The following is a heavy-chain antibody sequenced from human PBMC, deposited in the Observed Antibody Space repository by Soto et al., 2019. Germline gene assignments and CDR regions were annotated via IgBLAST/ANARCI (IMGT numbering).Heavy chain of an antibody. D-gene: IGHD6-19*01. CDR3: AKGWPGYSSGWFAFES. V-gene: IGHV3-30*18. CDR1: GFTFSDYG. J-gene: IGHJ3*01. CDR2: ISYEGSNN. Sequence: PGGSLRLSCAASGFTFSDYGMHWVRQAPGKGLEWVAVISYEGSNNYYVDSVKGRFTISRDNSKSTVYLHMDSLRAEDTAVYSCAKGWPGYSSGWFAFESWGPGTVFAIAS.